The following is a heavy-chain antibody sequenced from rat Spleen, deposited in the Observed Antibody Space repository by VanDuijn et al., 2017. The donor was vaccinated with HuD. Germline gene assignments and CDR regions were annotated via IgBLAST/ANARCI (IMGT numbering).Heavy chain of an antibody. D-gene: IGHD1-11*01. J-gene: IGHJ2*01. CDR2: INYEGVKT. CDR3: GRRDYGGYGDY. CDR1: GFIFSDYS. Sequence: EVQLVESGGGLIQPGRSLKLSCVASGFIFSDYSMAWVRQAPKKGLEWVATINYEGVKTYYRDSVKGRFTISRDNAKSTLFLQMDSLRSEDTATYYCGRRDYGGYGDYWGQGVMVTVSS. V-gene: IGHV5-17*01.